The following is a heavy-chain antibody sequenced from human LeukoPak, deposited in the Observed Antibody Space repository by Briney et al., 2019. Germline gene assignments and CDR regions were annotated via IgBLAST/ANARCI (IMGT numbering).Heavy chain of an antibody. CDR3: ASSRGSWYRSLFFDY. CDR1: GGSFSGYY. D-gene: IGHD6-13*01. Sequence: SETLSLTCALYGGSFSGYYWSWIRHPPGKGLEWIGEINHSGSTNYNPSLKSRVTISVDTSKNQFSLKVSSVTAADTAVYYCASSRGSWYRSLFFDYWGQGTLVAVSS. J-gene: IGHJ4*02. CDR2: INHSGST. V-gene: IGHV4-34*01.